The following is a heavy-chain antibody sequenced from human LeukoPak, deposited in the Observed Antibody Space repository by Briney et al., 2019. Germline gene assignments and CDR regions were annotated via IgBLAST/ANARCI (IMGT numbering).Heavy chain of an antibody. Sequence: GGSLRLSCAASGFTFSSYGMHWVRQAPGKGLEWVAVIWFDGGNTYYADSVKGRFTISRDNSKNTLYLQMNSLRPEDTAVYYCARRTPYYYDSSGPLGGAFDIWGQGTMVTVSS. CDR3: ARRTPYYYDSSGPLGGAFDI. D-gene: IGHD3-22*01. J-gene: IGHJ3*02. V-gene: IGHV3-33*01. CDR1: GFTFSSYG. CDR2: IWFDGGNT.